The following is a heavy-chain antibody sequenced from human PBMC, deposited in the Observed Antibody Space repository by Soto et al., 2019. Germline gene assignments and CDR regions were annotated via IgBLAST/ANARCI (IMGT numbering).Heavy chain of an antibody. CDR1: GGSISTTSWY. Sequence: PSETLSLTCTVAGGSISTTSWYWGWIRQPPGKGLEWIGSIYYSGTTYYNPSLKSRVTISVDRSKNQFSLKLSSVTAADTAVYYCARHFSVDYFDYWGQGALVTVSS. V-gene: IGHV4-39*01. J-gene: IGHJ4*02. CDR2: IYYSGTT. CDR3: ARHFSVDYFDY.